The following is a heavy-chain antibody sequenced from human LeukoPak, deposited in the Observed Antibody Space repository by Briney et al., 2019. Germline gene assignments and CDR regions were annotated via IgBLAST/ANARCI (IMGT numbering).Heavy chain of an antibody. CDR2: IDWDDDK. V-gene: IGHV2-70*04. Sequence: SCPTLVNPTQTLTLTCTFSGFSLTTTGMRVMWIRQPPGKALEWLARIDWDDDKFYSASLKTRLTISKDTYKNQVVLTMTNMDPVDTATYYCARGSGYSRFDYWGQGTLVTVSS. J-gene: IGHJ4*02. CDR3: ARGSGYSRFDY. D-gene: IGHD3-22*01. CDR1: GFSLTTTGMR.